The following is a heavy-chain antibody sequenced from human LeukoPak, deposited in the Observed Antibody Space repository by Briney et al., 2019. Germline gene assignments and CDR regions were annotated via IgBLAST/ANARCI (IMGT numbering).Heavy chain of an antibody. CDR1: LFTFISYV. Sequence: GGSLRLSCAASLFTFISYVMSLVRQAPGKGLEWVSAISVSGRSTYYAYSVKGPFTLSRDNSKKTLYLQMNSLSAEDTDVYYCARRRAEQWVDHGYLDYWGQGTLVPVSS. CDR3: ARRRAEQWVDHGYLDY. D-gene: IGHD6-19*01. CDR2: ISVSGRST. V-gene: IGHV3-23*01. J-gene: IGHJ4*02.